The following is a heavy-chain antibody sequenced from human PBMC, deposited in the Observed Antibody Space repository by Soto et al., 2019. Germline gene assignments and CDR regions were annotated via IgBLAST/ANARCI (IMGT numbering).Heavy chain of an antibody. CDR1: GGSISSYY. Sequence: SETLSLTCTVSGGSISSYYWSWIRQPPGKGLEWIGYIYYSGSTNYNPSLKSRVTISVDTSKNQFSLKLSSVTAADTAVYYCASAHSNYYYFDYWGQGTLVTVSS. J-gene: IGHJ4*02. CDR3: ASAHSNYYYFDY. V-gene: IGHV4-59*01. D-gene: IGHD4-4*01. CDR2: IYYSGST.